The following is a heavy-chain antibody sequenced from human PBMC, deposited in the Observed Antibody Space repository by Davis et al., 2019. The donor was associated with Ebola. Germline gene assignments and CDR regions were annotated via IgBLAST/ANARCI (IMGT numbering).Heavy chain of an antibody. Sequence: GESLKISCAASGFTFSSYGMHWVRQAPGKGLEWVAFIRYDGSNKYYADSVKGRFTISRDNSKNTLYLQMNSLRAEDTAVYYCARGWVFDYWGQGTLVTVSS. CDR2: IRYDGSNK. CDR3: ARGWVFDY. J-gene: IGHJ4*02. CDR1: GFTFSSYG. V-gene: IGHV3-30*02. D-gene: IGHD3-16*01.